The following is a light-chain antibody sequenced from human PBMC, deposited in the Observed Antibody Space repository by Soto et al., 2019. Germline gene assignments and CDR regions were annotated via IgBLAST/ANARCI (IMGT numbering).Light chain of an antibody. CDR2: DAS. CDR3: QQRSNWPPA. Sequence: EIVLTQSPATLSLSPGERANLSCRASQSVNSYLAWYQQKPGQGRRLLIYDASNRATGIPARFSGSGSGTDFTLTSSSLEPEELAVYYCQQRSNWPPAFGGGTKVEIK. V-gene: IGKV3-11*01. CDR1: QSVNSY. J-gene: IGKJ4*01.